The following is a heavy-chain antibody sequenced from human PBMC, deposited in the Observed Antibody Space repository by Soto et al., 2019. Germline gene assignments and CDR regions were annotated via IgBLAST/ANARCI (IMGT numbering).Heavy chain of an antibody. D-gene: IGHD3-10*01. Sequence: ASVKVSCKASGYTFTGYYMHWVRQAPGQGLEWMGWINPNSGGTNYAQKFQGWVTMTRDTSISTAYMELSRLRSDDTAVYYCASSAGSVFRHYYYYGMDVWGQGTTVTVSS. CDR1: GYTFTGYY. CDR2: INPNSGGT. CDR3: ASSAGSVFRHYYYYGMDV. J-gene: IGHJ6*02. V-gene: IGHV1-2*04.